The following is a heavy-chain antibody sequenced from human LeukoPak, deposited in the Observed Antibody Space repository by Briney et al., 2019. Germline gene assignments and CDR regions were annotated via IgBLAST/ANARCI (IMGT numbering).Heavy chain of an antibody. V-gene: IGHV3-74*01. CDR2: INTDGSST. J-gene: IGHJ6*02. CDR3: AKETGYSSSWSPNYYYYYGMDV. CDR1: GFTFNNYW. D-gene: IGHD6-13*01. Sequence: GGSLRLSCTASGFTFNNYWMHWVRRAPGKGPVWVSRINTDGSSTSYADSVKGRFTISRDNSKNTLYLQMNSLRAEDTAVYYCAKETGYSSSWSPNYYYYYGMDVWGQGTTVTVSS.